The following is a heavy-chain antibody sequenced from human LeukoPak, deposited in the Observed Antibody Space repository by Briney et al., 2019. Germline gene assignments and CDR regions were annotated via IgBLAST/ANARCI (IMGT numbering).Heavy chain of an antibody. CDR2: IASDGSSA. CDR3: ARAGSYGYSIDY. Sequence: GGSLRLSCAASGFTFSSYWMNWVRQAPGKGLVWVSRIASDGSSATYADSVKGRFSISRDNAKNTLYLQMNSLRVEDTAVYYCARAGSYGYSIDYWGQGTLVTVSS. V-gene: IGHV3-74*01. D-gene: IGHD5-18*01. J-gene: IGHJ4*02. CDR1: GFTFSSYW.